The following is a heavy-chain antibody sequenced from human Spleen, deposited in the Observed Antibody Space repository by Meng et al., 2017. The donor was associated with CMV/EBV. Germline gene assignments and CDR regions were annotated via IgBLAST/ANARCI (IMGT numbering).Heavy chain of an antibody. CDR2: VYNSGST. Sequence: ESLKISCTVSGASVSSPYYYWTWIRQPPGKGLEWIGYVYNSGSTNYNPSLKSRVTISVDTSKNQFSLKVSSVTAADTAVYYCARDVGILTGSQFDPWGQGTLVTVSS. J-gene: IGHJ5*02. V-gene: IGHV4-61*01. CDR1: GASVSSPYYY. CDR3: ARDVGILTGSQFDP. D-gene: IGHD3-9*01.